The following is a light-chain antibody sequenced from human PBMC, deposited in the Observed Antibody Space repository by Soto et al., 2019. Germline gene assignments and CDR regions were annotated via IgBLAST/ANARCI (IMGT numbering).Light chain of an antibody. Sequence: QTVVTQEPSFSVSPGGTVTLTCGLSSGSVSTSYYPSWYQQTPGQAPRTLIYSTNTRSSGVPDRFSGSILGNKAALTITGAQADDESDYYCVLDMGSGISWVFGGGTKLTVL. CDR3: VLDMGSGISWV. V-gene: IGLV8-61*01. CDR2: STN. CDR1: SGSVSTSYY. J-gene: IGLJ3*02.